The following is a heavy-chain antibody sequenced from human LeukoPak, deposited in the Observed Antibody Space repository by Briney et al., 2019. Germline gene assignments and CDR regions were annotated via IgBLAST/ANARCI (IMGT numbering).Heavy chain of an antibody. J-gene: IGHJ6*02. CDR1: GGSISSGGYY. CDR2: IYYSGST. D-gene: IGHD2-15*01. V-gene: IGHV4-31*03. CDR3: ARDSRYCSGGSCYSGAHYYYYGMDV. Sequence: KASETLSLTCTVSGGSISSGGYYWSWIRQHPGKGLEWIGYIYYSGSTYYNPSLKSRVTISVDTSKNQFSLKLSSVTAADTAVYYCARDSRYCSGGSCYSGAHYYYYGMDVWGQGTTVTVSS.